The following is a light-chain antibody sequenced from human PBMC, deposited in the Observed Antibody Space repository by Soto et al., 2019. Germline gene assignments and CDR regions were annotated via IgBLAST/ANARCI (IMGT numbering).Light chain of an antibody. CDR2: DAS. CDR1: QSVSSY. V-gene: IGKV3-11*01. J-gene: IGKJ4*01. CDR3: QQRSNWLPLT. Sequence: EIVLTQSPDTLSLSPGERATLSCRASQSVSSYLAWYQQKPGQAPRLLIYDASNRATGIPARFSCSGSGTDFTLNISSLEPEDCAVYYCQQRSNWLPLTFGGGTKVESK.